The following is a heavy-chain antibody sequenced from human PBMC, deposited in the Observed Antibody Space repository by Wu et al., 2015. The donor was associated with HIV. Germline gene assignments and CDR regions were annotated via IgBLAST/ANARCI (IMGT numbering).Heavy chain of an antibody. CDR2: LIPMYATP. D-gene: IGHD5/OR15-5a*01. CDR3: AIGLNYITVLASVHELPI. J-gene: IGHJ3*02. Sequence: QVQLLQSGAEVKNPGSSVRVSCKASGATFTSYALSWVRQAPGQGLEWMGRLIPMYATPSYAQRFQGRVTITADESTSTAYMELSSLRSEDTAVYYCAIGLNYITVLASVHELPIWGQGTMVTVSS. CDR1: GATFTSYA. V-gene: IGHV1-69*13.